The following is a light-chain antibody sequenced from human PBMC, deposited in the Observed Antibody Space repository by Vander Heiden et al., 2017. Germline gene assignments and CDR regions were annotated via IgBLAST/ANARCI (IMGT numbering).Light chain of an antibody. J-gene: IGLJ1*01. CDR3: QVWDSSSDHNYV. CDR1: NIGSKS. Sequence: SYVLTQPPSVSVAPGKTARITCGGNNIGSKSVHWYQQKPGQAPVLVIYYDSDRPSGIPEQFSGSNSGNTATLTISRVEAGDEADYYCQVWDSSSDHNYVFGTGTKVTVL. CDR2: YDS. V-gene: IGLV3-21*04.